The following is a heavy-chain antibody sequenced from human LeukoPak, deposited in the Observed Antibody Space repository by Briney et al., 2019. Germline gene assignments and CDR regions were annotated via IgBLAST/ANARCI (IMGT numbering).Heavy chain of an antibody. V-gene: IGHV1-24*01. J-gene: IGHJ4*02. CDR2: FDPKNGET. CDR3: ATCSSSWYDY. D-gene: IGHD6-13*01. Sequence: ASVKVSCKVSGYTLTELSMHWVRQAPGKGLEWMGGFDPKNGETSYAQKFQGRVTMTEDTSTDTAYMELSSLRSEDTAVYYCATCSSSWYDYWGQGTLVTVSS. CDR1: GYTLTELS.